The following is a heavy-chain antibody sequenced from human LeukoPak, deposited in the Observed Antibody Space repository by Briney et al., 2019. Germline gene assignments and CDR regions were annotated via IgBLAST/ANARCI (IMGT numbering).Heavy chain of an antibody. CDR3: AENSALEY. Sequence: GGSLRPSCAASGFTFSSYAMHWVRQAPGKGLEWVAVISYDGSNKYYADSAKGRFTISRDNSKNTLYLQMNSLRAEDTAVYYCAENSALEYWGQGTLVTVSS. V-gene: IGHV3-30-3*01. CDR1: GFTFSSYA. J-gene: IGHJ4*02. CDR2: ISYDGSNK. D-gene: IGHD1/OR15-1a*01.